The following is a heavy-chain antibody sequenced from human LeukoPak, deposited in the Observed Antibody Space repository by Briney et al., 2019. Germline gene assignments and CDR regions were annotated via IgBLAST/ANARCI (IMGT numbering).Heavy chain of an antibody. Sequence: PGGSLRLSCAASGFTFSSYEMNWVRQAPGKALEWVSSITSSVAYIFYADSVKGRFTISRDNAKDSLYLQMNSLGPEDTAVYYCARDPYSGNYGNYYYYYMDVWGKGTTVTISS. J-gene: IGHJ6*03. CDR3: ARDPYSGNYGNYYYYYMDV. V-gene: IGHV3-21*01. CDR2: ITSSVAYI. CDR1: GFTFSSYE. D-gene: IGHD1-26*01.